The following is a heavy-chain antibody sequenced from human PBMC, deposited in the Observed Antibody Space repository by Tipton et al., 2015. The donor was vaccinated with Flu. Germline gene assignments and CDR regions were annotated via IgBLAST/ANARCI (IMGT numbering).Heavy chain of an antibody. CDR3: AKSGSYLEYLQH. V-gene: IGHV4-59*10. Sequence: LRLSCAVYGGSISSYYWSWIRQPAGKGLEWIGRIYTSGSTNYNPSLKSRVTMSVDTSKNQFSLKLTSVSAADTAVYYCAKSGSYLEYLQHWGQGTLVTVSS. J-gene: IGHJ1*01. CDR2: IYTSGST. CDR1: GGSISSYY. D-gene: IGHD1-26*01.